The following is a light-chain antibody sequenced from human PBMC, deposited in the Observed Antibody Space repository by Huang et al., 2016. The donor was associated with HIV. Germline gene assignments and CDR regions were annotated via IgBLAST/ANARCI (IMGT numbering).Light chain of an antibody. CDR3: QQRSRWLT. V-gene: IGKV3-11*01. J-gene: IGKJ4*01. Sequence: EIVLTQSPATLSLSPGERATLSCRASQSISIYLAWYQQKPGQAPRLLIYDASKRATGIPARFSGSGSVTDFTLTISSLEPEDFAVYYCQQRSRWLTFGGGTKVEIK. CDR2: DAS. CDR1: QSISIY.